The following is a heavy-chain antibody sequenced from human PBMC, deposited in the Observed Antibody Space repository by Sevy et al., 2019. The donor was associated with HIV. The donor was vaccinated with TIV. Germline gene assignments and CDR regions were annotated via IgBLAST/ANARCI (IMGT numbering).Heavy chain of an antibody. J-gene: IGHJ4*02. Sequence: GGSLRLSCTSSGFTFGDYAMSWFRQAPGKGLEWVAFIRRNSHEPYGGTTEYAASVKGRFTFSRDDSKRIAYLQTNSLKTEDTAVYYCTRALATADTPEYYFDYWGQGILVTVSS. D-gene: IGHD5-12*01. CDR1: GFTFGDYA. CDR3: TRALATADTPEYYFDY. CDR2: IRRNSHEPYGGTT. V-gene: IGHV3-49*03.